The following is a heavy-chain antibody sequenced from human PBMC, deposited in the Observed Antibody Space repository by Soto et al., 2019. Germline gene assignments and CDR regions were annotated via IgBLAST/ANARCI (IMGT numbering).Heavy chain of an antibody. J-gene: IGHJ4*02. D-gene: IGHD6-13*01. CDR2: IDQVGSAK. CDR3: ATGTGLDY. V-gene: IGHV3-7*03. Sequence: EVQLVESGGGLVKPGGSLRLSCAASGFTFSSYRMTWVRQAPGKGLEWVANIDQVGSAKYFEDSVKGRFTISRDNAKKSVYLQLNSLRVDDTAVYYCATGTGLDYWGQGTLVTVSS. CDR1: GFTFSSYR.